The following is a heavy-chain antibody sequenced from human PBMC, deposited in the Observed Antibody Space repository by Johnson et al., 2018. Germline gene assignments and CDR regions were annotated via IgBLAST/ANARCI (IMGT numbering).Heavy chain of an antibody. CDR2: ISGSGGRT. D-gene: IGHD1-26*01. J-gene: IGHJ1*01. Sequence: VQLVESGGGLVQPGGSXRLSCAASGFTFSSSSMNWVRQAPGNGLEWVSRISGSGGRTYYADSVKGRFTISRDNSQNTVYGQKNSLRAEDTAVYFCAKKREWELGWGKGNLVTVSS. CDR1: GFTFSSSS. V-gene: IGHV3-23*04. CDR3: AKKREWELG.